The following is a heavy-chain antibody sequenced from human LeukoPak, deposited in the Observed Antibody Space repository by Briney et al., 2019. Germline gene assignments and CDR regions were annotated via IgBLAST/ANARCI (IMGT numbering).Heavy chain of an antibody. CDR3: ARDYYSGSWSHQPDYYFDY. CDR1: RFTFSKYA. V-gene: IGHV3-30*04. CDR2: ISDDGSNK. Sequence: SGGSLRLSCAASRFTFSKYAIHWVRQAAGKGLEWVAVISDDGSNKYYADSVKGRFSISRDNSKNTLYLQMDSLRAEDTAVYYCARDYYSGSWSHQPDYYFDYWGQGTLVTVSS. J-gene: IGHJ4*02. D-gene: IGHD6-13*01.